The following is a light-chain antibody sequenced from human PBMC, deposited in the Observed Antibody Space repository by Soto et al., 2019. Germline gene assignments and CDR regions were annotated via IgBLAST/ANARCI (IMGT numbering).Light chain of an antibody. Sequence: VLTQPPSASGTPGQRVTISCSGSSSNIGSNYVYWYQQLPGTAPKLLIYSNNQRPSGVPDRFSGSKSGTSASLAISGLRSEDEADYYCAAWDDSLSGYVFGTGTKVTVL. V-gene: IGLV1-47*02. CDR3: AAWDDSLSGYV. CDR1: SSNIGSNY. CDR2: SNN. J-gene: IGLJ1*01.